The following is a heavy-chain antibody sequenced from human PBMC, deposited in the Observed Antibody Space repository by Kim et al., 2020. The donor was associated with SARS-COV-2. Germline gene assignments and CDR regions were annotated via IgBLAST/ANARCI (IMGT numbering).Heavy chain of an antibody. CDR2: IFYTGST. J-gene: IGHJ6*02. D-gene: IGHD1-26*01. CDR3: AREIYTSNYKHYGMDV. Sequence: SETLSLTCSVSGASISSRTDYWGWIRQAPGKGLECIGVIFYTGSTYYNPSLKSRVTMSVDTSKNQFSVKLDSLTAADTAVYFCAREIYTSNYKHYGMDVWGQGTTVTVSS. CDR1: GASISSRTDY. V-gene: IGHV4-39*02.